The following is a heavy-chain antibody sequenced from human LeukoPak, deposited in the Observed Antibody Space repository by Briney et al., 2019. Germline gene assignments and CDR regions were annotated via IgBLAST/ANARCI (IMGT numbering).Heavy chain of an antibody. Sequence: GGSLRLSCAASGFTFSSYSMNWVRQAPGKGLEWVSYISSSSSTIFYADSVKGRFTISRDNAKNSLYLQMNSLRAEDTAVYYCARAHHRRVYDYVWGSYPYWGQGTLVTVSS. CDR2: ISSSSSTI. CDR3: ARAHHRRVYDYVWGSYPY. J-gene: IGHJ4*02. CDR1: GFTFSSYS. V-gene: IGHV3-48*01. D-gene: IGHD3-16*02.